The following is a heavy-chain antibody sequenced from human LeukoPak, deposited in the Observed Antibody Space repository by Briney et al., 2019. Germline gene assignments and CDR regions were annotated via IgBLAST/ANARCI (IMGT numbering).Heavy chain of an antibody. CDR1: GFTFSSYG. D-gene: IGHD3-16*02. CDR3: ARDWSYRFDY. CDR2: IGYDGSNK. V-gene: IGHV3-33*01. Sequence: GGSLRLSCAVSGFTFSSYGFHWVRQAPGKGLEWLAVIGYDGSNKFSAESVKGRFTISRDNSKNTLYLQMNSLRAGDTAVYYCARDWSYRFDYWGQGTLVTVSS. J-gene: IGHJ4*02.